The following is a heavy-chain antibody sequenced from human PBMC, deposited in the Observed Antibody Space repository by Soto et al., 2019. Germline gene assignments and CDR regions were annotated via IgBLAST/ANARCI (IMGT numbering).Heavy chain of an antibody. Sequence: PGGSLRLSCAASGFTVSSNYMSWVRQAPGKGLEWVSTVSGNGGSTYYADSVKGRFTISRDNSKNTLYLQMNSLRAEDTAVYYCAKGDKYYYDSSGYYPRHFDYWGQGTLVTVSS. CDR2: VSGNGGST. CDR1: GFTVSSNY. D-gene: IGHD3-22*01. CDR3: AKGDKYYYDSSGYYPRHFDY. V-gene: IGHV3-23*01. J-gene: IGHJ4*02.